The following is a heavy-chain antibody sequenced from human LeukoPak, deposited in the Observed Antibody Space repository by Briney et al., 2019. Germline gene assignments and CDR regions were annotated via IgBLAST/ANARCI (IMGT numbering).Heavy chain of an antibody. CDR1: GGSFNAYY. Sequence: SETLSLTCAVYGGSFNAYYWTWIRQTPGKGLEWIGEINHSGNTNYNPSLESRVTISVDTSKNQFSLKLSSVTAADTAVYYCASHSGAYYFDYWGQGTLVNVSS. V-gene: IGHV4-34*01. CDR3: ASHSGAYYFDY. CDR2: INHSGNT. J-gene: IGHJ4*02. D-gene: IGHD2-15*01.